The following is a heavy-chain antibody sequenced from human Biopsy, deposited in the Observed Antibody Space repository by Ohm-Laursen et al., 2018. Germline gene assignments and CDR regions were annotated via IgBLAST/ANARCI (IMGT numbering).Heavy chain of an antibody. CDR3: ARGPRGLVVITTTALYFDY. Sequence: ASVKASCNASGYTFTSYYLHWVRQAPGQGLEWMGRINPNNDNTAYAQKFQGRITMTKDTSTSTVYMDLSSLTFDDSAVYYCARGPRGLVVITTTALYFDYWGQGNLVTVSS. D-gene: IGHD3-22*01. J-gene: IGHJ4*02. CDR1: GYTFTSYY. CDR2: INPNNDNT. V-gene: IGHV1-46*01.